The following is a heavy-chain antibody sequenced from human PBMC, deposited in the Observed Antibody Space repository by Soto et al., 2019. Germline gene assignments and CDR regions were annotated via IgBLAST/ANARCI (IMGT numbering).Heavy chain of an antibody. J-gene: IGHJ3*02. CDR3: AKSYDSIGVDAFDI. CDR1: GFTFSSYG. D-gene: IGHD3-22*01. V-gene: IGHV3-30*18. Sequence: QVQLVESGGGVVQPGRSLRLSCAASGFTFSSYGMHWVRQAPGKGLEWVAVISYDGSNKYYADSVKGRFTISRDNSKNTLYLQMNSLRAEDTAVYYCAKSYDSIGVDAFDIWGQGTMVTVSS. CDR2: ISYDGSNK.